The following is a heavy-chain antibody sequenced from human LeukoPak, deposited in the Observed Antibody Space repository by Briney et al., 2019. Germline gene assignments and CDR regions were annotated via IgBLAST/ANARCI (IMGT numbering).Heavy chain of an antibody. CDR3: AKQYCSGGSCYFLFDY. CDR1: GGSISSSSYY. D-gene: IGHD2-15*01. V-gene: IGHV4-39*01. J-gene: IGHJ4*02. Sequence: SETLSLTCTVSGGSISSSSYYWGWIRQPPGKGLEWIGSIYYSGSTYYNPSLKSRVTISVDTSKNQFSLKLSSVTAADTAVYYCAKQYCSGGSCYFLFDYWGQGTLVTVSS. CDR2: IYYSGST.